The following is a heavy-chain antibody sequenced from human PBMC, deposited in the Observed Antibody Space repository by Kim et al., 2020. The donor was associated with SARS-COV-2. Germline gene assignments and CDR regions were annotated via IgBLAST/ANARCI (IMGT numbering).Heavy chain of an antibody. Sequence: GGSLRLSCAASGFTVSSNYMSWVRQAPGKGLEWVSVIYSGGSTYYADSVKGRFTISRDNSKNTLYLQMNSLRAEDTAVYYCARDRLNYYGSGRYYRGGFEPWDQGTLVTVSS. CDR3: ARDRLNYYGSGRYYRGGFEP. CDR2: IYSGGST. CDR1: GFTVSSNY. V-gene: IGHV3-66*02. D-gene: IGHD3-10*01. J-gene: IGHJ5*02.